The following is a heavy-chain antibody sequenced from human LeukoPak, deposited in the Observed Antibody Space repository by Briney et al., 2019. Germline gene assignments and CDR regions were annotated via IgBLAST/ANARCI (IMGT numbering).Heavy chain of an antibody. V-gene: IGHV4-39*01. CDR1: GGSISSSSYY. CDR3: ARRPGSSGYY. D-gene: IGHD3-22*01. J-gene: IGHJ4*02. CDR2: IYYSGST. Sequence: SETLSLTCTVSGGSISSSSYYWGWIRQPPGKGLEWIGRIYYSGSTYYNPSLKSRVTISVDTSKNQFSLKLSSVTAADTAVYYCARRPGSSGYYWGQGTLVTVSS.